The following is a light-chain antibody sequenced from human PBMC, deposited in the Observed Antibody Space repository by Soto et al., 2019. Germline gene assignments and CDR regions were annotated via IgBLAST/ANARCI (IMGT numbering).Light chain of an antibody. J-gene: IGLJ1*01. CDR2: DVT. Sequence: QSLLTQPASVSGSPGQSITISCTGTSSDVGGYIYVSWYQQHPGKAPKPIIYDVTSRPSGVSYRFSGSKSGNTAYLTISGLQAEDEADYYCSSYTTSSSYVFGTGTKVTV. CDR1: SSDVGGYIY. V-gene: IGLV2-14*01. CDR3: SSYTTSSSYV.